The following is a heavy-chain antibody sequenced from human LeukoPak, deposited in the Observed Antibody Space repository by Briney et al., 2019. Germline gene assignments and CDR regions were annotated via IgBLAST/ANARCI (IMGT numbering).Heavy chain of an antibody. CDR2: INHSGST. J-gene: IGHJ4*02. D-gene: IGHD5-24*01. CDR3: ARMGEMATTFPFDY. Sequence: SETLSLTCAVYGGSFSGYYWSWIRQPPGKGLEWIGEINHSGSTNYNPSLKSRVTISVDTSKNQFSLKLSSVTAADTAVYYCARMGEMATTFPFDYWGQGTLVTVSS. CDR1: GGSFSGYY. V-gene: IGHV4-34*01.